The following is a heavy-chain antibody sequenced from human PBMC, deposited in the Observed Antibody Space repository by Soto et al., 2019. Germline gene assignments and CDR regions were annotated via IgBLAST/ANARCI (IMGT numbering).Heavy chain of an antibody. V-gene: IGHV3-15*01. Sequence: GGSLRLSCAASGFTFSNAWMSWVRQAPGKGLEGVGRIKSKTDGGTTDYAAPVKGRFTISRDESKNTLYLQMNSLKTEDTAVYYCTTDQLGIDYDILTGYYIDAFDIWGQGTMVTVSS. J-gene: IGHJ3*02. D-gene: IGHD3-9*01. CDR3: TTDQLGIDYDILTGYYIDAFDI. CDR2: IKSKTDGGTT. CDR1: GFTFSNAW.